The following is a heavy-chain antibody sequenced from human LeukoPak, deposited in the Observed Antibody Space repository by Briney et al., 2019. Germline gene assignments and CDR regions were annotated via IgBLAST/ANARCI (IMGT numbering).Heavy chain of an antibody. CDR3: ARGSYNGNSGSVAYNWFDP. CDR1: GGSFNYYY. V-gene: IGHV4-34*01. Sequence: PSETLSLTCGVSGGSFNYYYWTWIRQPPQKGLEWVGEINLSGSTTYTPSLKSRVTMAVDTSKRQFSLKLNSVTAADTAVYYCARGSYNGNSGSVAYNWFDPWGQGILVSVSS. D-gene: IGHD4-23*01. J-gene: IGHJ5*02. CDR2: INLSGST.